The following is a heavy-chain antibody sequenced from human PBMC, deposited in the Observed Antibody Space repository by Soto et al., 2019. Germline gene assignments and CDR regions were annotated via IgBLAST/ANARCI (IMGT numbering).Heavy chain of an antibody. CDR1: GFTFSSYA. Sequence: GGSLRLSCAASGFTFSSYAMSWVRQAPGKGLEWVSALSGSGSTYYADSVKGRFTISRDNSKNTVYLQMNSLRAEDTAVYYCARVQCTGGSCFSSYYYYYGMDVWGQGTTVTVSS. CDR2: LSGSGST. D-gene: IGHD2-15*01. V-gene: IGHV3-23*01. J-gene: IGHJ6*02. CDR3: ARVQCTGGSCFSSYYYYYGMDV.